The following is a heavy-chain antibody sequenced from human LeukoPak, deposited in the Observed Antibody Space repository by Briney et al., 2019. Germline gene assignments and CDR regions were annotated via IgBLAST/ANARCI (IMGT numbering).Heavy chain of an antibody. Sequence: GTTPAKPTQTPTPTCIFSGSYISISEVCIGWNRQPPAKALQSLARIYWDDDNRHSPSLERRLTRTKDTSKNPAGLAMTHLDPVDTATYYCAHSPLGHGYDYGAFGIWGQGTMVTVSS. CDR1: GSYISISEVC. D-gene: IGHD3-16*01. V-gene: IGHV2-5*02. CDR2: IYWDDDN. CDR3: AHSPLGHGYDYGAFGI. J-gene: IGHJ3*02.